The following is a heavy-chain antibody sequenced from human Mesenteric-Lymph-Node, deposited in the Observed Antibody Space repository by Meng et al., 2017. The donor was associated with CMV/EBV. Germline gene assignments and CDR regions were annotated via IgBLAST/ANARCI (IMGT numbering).Heavy chain of an antibody. V-gene: IGHV3-7*01. D-gene: IGHD3-3*01. CDR1: GFTFSSYW. CDR3: AKRKTMFGVVIKDGMDV. J-gene: IGHJ6*02. Sequence: GESLKISCAASGFTFSSYWMTWVRQAPGKGLEWVANIKQDGSEKYYVDSVKGRFTISRDNYKNTMYLQMNSLRVEDTAIYYCAKRKTMFGVVIKDGMDVWGQGTTVTVSS. CDR2: IKQDGSEK.